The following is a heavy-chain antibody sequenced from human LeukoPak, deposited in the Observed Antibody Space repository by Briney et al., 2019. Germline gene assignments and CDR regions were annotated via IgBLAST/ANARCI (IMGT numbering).Heavy chain of an antibody. CDR1: GFTFSNAW. Sequence: PGGSLRLSCAASGFTFSNAWMSWVRQAPGKGLEWVGRIKSKTDGGTTDYAAPVKGRFTISRDDSKNTLYLQMNSLKTEDTAVYYCTTGRGYCSGGSCYDYWGQGTLVTVSS. J-gene: IGHJ4*02. CDR2: IKSKTDGGTT. V-gene: IGHV3-15*01. CDR3: TTGRGYCSGGSCYDY. D-gene: IGHD2-15*01.